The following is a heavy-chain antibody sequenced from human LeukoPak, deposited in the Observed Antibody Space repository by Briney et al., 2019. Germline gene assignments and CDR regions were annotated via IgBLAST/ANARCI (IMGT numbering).Heavy chain of an antibody. CDR3: ARPVAASTPGNYYYGLDV. CDR1: GYSFTAYY. V-gene: IGHV1-2*02. CDR2: INPNSGGT. D-gene: IGHD2-15*01. Sequence: ASVKVSCKASGYSFTAYYIHWVQQAPGQGLEWMGWINPNSGGTRFAQKFQDRVSMTRDTSISTAYMDLSSLRSDDTAVYYCARPVAASTPGNYYYGLDVWGQGTTVTVSS. J-gene: IGHJ6*02.